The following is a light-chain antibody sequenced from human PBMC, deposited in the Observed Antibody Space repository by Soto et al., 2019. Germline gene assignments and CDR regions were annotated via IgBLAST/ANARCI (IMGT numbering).Light chain of an antibody. V-gene: IGLV4-69*01. J-gene: IGLJ7*01. CDR1: SGHSSYA. CDR2: LNSDGSH. CDR3: QTWGTGIQAV. Sequence: QLVLTQSPSASASLGASVKLTCTLSSGHSSYAIAWHQQQPEKGPRYLMKLNSDGSHSKGDGIPHRFSGSSSGAERYLTISSLQSEDEADYYCQTWGTGIQAVFGGGTQLTV.